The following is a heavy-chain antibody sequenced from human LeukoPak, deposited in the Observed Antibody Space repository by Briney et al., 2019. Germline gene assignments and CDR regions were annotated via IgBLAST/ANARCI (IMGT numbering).Heavy chain of an antibody. D-gene: IGHD2-15*01. CDR3: AKDFSGTDAFDI. CDR1: GFTFKNYG. CDR2: ISYDGSNK. V-gene: IGHV3-30*18. Sequence: GGSLRLSCAASGFTFKNYGMHWVRQAPGKGLEWVAVISYDGSNKYYADSVKGRFTISRDSSKNTLYLQMNSLRAEDTAVYYCAKDFSGTDAFDIWGQGTMVTVSS. J-gene: IGHJ3*02.